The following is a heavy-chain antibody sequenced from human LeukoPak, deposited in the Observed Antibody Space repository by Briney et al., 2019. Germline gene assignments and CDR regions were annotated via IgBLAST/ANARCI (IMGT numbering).Heavy chain of an antibody. CDR2: INTDGDNR. CDR3: CGHSYESCMDV. Sequence: GGSLRLSCAASGFTLGSSWMHWVRQAPGKGLVWVSRINTDGDNRSYADSVKGRFTISRDNAKNTLYLQMNSLRADDTAVYYCCGHSYESCMDVWGQGTTVTVSS. J-gene: IGHJ6*02. D-gene: IGHD5-18*01. CDR1: GFTLGSSW. V-gene: IGHV3-74*01.